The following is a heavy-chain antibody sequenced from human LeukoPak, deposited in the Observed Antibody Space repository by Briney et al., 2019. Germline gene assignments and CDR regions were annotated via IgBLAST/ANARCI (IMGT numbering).Heavy chain of an antibody. CDR1: GGSISSYY. D-gene: IGHD2-15*01. CDR3: ARGGRRYYFDY. J-gene: IGHJ4*02. Sequence: SETLSLTCTVSGGSISSYYWSWIRQPPGKGLEWIGYIYYSGSTNYNPSLKSQVTISVDTSKNQFSLKLSSVTAADTAVYYCARGGRRYYFDYWGQGTLVTVSS. V-gene: IGHV4-59*01. CDR2: IYYSGST.